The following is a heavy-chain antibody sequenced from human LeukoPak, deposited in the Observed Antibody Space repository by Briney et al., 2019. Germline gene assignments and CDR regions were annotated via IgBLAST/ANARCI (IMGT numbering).Heavy chain of an antibody. CDR2: ISGSAVIS. J-gene: IGHJ3*02. V-gene: IGHV3-23*01. D-gene: IGHD3-3*01. Sequence: GGSLRLSCAASGLTFINFGMTWVRQAPGKGLEWVSAISGSAVISFYADSVKGRFTISRDNSKNTLYLQMNSLRAEDTALYYCAKSRLSGINDAFDIWGQGTMVTVSS. CDR1: GLTFINFG. CDR3: AKSRLSGINDAFDI.